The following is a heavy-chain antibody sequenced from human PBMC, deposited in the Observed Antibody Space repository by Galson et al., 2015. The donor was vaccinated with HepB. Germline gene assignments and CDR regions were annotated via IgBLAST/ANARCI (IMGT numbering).Heavy chain of an antibody. CDR2: IYWDDDK. J-gene: IGHJ5*02. D-gene: IGHD3-3*01. CDR3: AHRPGRPIFGVDKNWFDP. CDR1: GFSLSTSGVG. V-gene: IGHV2-5*02. Sequence: PALVKPTQTLTLTCTFSGFSLSTSGVGVGWIRQPPGKALEWLALIYWDDDKRYSPSLKSRLTITKDTSKNQVVLTMTNMDPVDTATYYCAHRPGRPIFGVDKNWFDPWGQGTLVTVSS.